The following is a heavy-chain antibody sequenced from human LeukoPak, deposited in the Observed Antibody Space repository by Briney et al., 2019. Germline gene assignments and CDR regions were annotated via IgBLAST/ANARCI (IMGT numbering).Heavy chain of an antibody. D-gene: IGHD1-1*01. CDR2: IYYSGST. Sequence: SETLSLTCTVSGGSISSSSYYWGWIRQPPGKGLEWIGSIYYSGSTYYNPSLKTRVTISVDTSKNQFSLKLSSVTAADTAVYYCARLGPTRYYYCYYYMDVWGKGTTVTVSS. CDR1: GGSISSSSYY. V-gene: IGHV4-39*01. J-gene: IGHJ6*03. CDR3: ARLGPTRYYYCYYYMDV.